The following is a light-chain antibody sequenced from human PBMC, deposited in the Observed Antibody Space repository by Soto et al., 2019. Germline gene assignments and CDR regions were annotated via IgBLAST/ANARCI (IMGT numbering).Light chain of an antibody. CDR1: QGISSY. Sequence: AIRMTQSPSSLSASTGDRVTITCRASQGISSYLAWYQQKPGKAPKLLIYAASTLQSGVPSRFSGSGSGTDFTLTISSLQSEDLAVYYCQQYHSWPPRTFGQGTKVDIK. CDR2: AAS. CDR3: QQYHSWPPRT. V-gene: IGKV1-8*01. J-gene: IGKJ1*01.